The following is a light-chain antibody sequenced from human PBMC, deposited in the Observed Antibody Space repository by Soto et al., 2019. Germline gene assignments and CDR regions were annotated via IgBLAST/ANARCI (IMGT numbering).Light chain of an antibody. CDR1: NIGSKS. CDR3: QMWDSSSDPPLWV. CDR2: DDS. V-gene: IGLV3-21*02. J-gene: IGLJ3*02. Sequence: SYELTQPPSVSVAPRQTARITCVGNNIGSKSVHWYQQKPRQAPVLVVYDDSDRPSGIPRGCSGSNSGNTATLTISRVEAGDEADYYCQMWDSSSDPPLWVFGGGTKVTVL.